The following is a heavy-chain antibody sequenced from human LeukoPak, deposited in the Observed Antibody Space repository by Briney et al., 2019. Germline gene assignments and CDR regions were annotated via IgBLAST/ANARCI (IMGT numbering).Heavy chain of an antibody. Sequence: NPSETLSLTCAVYGGSFSGYYWSWIRQPPGKGLEWIGEINHSGSTNYNPSLKSRVTISVDTSKNQFSLKLSSVTAADTAVYYCARATYDSSGYYYYFDYWGQGTLVTVSS. CDR1: GGSFSGYY. CDR3: ARATYDSSGYYYYFDY. V-gene: IGHV4-34*01. J-gene: IGHJ4*02. CDR2: INHSGST. D-gene: IGHD3-22*01.